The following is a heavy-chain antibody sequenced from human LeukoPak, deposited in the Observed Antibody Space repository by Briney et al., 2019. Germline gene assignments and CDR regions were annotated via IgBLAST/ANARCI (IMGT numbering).Heavy chain of an antibody. J-gene: IGHJ1*01. CDR3: ATCSGGDCYSILRYFQH. Sequence: GGSLRLSCAASGFTFSSYSMNWVRQAPRKGLEWVSSISSSSSYIHYADSVKGRFAISRDNAKNSLYLQMNSLRAEDTAVYYCATCSGGDCYSILRYFQHWGQGTLVTVSS. CDR2: ISSSSSYI. CDR1: GFTFSSYS. V-gene: IGHV3-21*01. D-gene: IGHD2-21*02.